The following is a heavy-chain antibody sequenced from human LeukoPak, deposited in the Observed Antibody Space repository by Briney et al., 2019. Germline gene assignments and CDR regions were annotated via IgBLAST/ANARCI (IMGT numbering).Heavy chain of an antibody. Sequence: PGGSLRLSCAASGFTFSSYWMSWVRQAPGKGLEWVAYIKQDVTEKYYVDSVKGRFTISRDNAKNSLYLQMNSLSAEDTAVYFCARGSGSYYLWGQGTLVTVSS. J-gene: IGHJ4*02. CDR1: GFTFSSYW. CDR2: IKQDVTEK. CDR3: ARGSGSYYL. V-gene: IGHV3-7*04. D-gene: IGHD1-26*01.